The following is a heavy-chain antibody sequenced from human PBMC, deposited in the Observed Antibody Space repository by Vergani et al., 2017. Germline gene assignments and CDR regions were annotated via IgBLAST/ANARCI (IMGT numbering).Heavy chain of an antibody. D-gene: IGHD3-22*01. CDR2: IKQDGSGK. CDR1: GFIFSHYW. V-gene: IGHV3-7*03. CDR3: ARINYNGSNGYSLTRWNNWFDP. J-gene: IGHJ5*02. Sequence: EVQLVESGGGLVQPGGSLRLSCAASGFIFSHYWMSWVRQAPGKGLEWVANIKQDGSGKYYVDSVKGRFTISRDNAKNSLYLQMNSLRAEDTALYYCARINYNGSNGYSLTRWNNWFDPWGQGTLITFSS.